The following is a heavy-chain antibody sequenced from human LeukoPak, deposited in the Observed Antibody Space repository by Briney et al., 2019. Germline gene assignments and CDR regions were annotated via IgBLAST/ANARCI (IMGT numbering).Heavy chain of an antibody. J-gene: IGHJ4*02. V-gene: IGHV3-23*01. CDR3: AKGILEWLEQFDY. Sequence: GGSLRLSCAASGFTFSSYAMSWVRQAPGKGLEWVSAISGSGGSTYYADSVKGRFTISRDNSKNTLYLQMNSLGAEDTAVYYCAKGILEWLEQFDYWGQGTLVTVSS. CDR2: ISGSGGST. D-gene: IGHD3-3*01. CDR1: GFTFSSYA.